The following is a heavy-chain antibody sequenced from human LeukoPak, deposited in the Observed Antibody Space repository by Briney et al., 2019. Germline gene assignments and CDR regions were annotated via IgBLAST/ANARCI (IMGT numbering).Heavy chain of an antibody. D-gene: IGHD2-15*01. CDR2: ISGSGGST. CDR3: ARRGYCSGGSCYYFDY. Sequence: GGSLRLSCAASGFTFSSYAMSWVRQAPGKGLEWVSAISGSGGSTYYADSVKGRFTISRHNYKNTLYLQMNSLRAEDTAVYYCARRGYCSGGSCYYFDYWGQGTLVTVSS. V-gene: IGHV3-23*01. J-gene: IGHJ4*02. CDR1: GFTFSSYA.